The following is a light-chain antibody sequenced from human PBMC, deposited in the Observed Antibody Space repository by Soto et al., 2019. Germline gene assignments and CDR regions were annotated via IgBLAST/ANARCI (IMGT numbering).Light chain of an antibody. CDR2: KNN. J-gene: IGLJ3*02. V-gene: IGLV1-40*01. Sequence: QPVLTQPPSVSGAPGQTITMSCTGSGSNVGASYDVHWYQVLPGAGPRLLIYKNNNRPSGVPDRFSGSKSGTSASLAITGRRAEDEADYYCQSYDNILSGPLFGGGTKVTVL. CDR1: GSNVGASYD. CDR3: QSYDNILSGPL.